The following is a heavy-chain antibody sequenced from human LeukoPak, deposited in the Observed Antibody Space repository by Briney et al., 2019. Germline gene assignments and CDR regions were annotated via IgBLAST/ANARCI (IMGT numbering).Heavy chain of an antibody. D-gene: IGHD3-16*02. CDR2: IIPIFGSA. Sequence: ASVKVSCKASGGIFSSNAINWVRQAPGQGLEWMGRIIPIFGSANYAQKFQGRVTITADKSTRTAYMELSSLRSEDTALYYCAKGSRLREGGSYRFWGQGTLVTVSS. V-gene: IGHV1-69*06. J-gene: IGHJ4*02. CDR1: GGIFSSNA. CDR3: AKGSRLREGGSYRF.